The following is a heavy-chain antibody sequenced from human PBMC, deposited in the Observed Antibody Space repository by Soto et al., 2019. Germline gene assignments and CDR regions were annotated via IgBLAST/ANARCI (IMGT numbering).Heavy chain of an antibody. Sequence: ASVKVSCKSSVYTFTSYGISWVRQSSGQGLGWMGWISAYNGNTNYAQKLQGRVTMNTDTSTSTAYMELRSLRSDDTAVYYCARGTALYSVSHHPRYRHYDYWGQGSLVTVSS. D-gene: IGHD1-26*01. CDR1: VYTFTSYG. CDR2: ISAYNGNT. J-gene: IGHJ4*02. V-gene: IGHV1-18*04. CDR3: ARGTALYSVSHHPRYRHYDY.